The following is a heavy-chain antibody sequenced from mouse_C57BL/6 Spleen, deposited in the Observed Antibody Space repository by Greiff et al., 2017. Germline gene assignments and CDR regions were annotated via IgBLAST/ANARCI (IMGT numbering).Heavy chain of an antibody. CDR3: ARKEGYGNYYFDY. J-gene: IGHJ2*01. D-gene: IGHD2-1*01. CDR1: GYTFTSYW. Sequence: QVQLQQPGAELVKPGASVKLSCKASGYTFTSYWMHWVKQRPGQGLEWIGMIHPNSGSTNYNQKFKDKATLTADKSSSTAYMQLSSLTYEDSAVYYCARKEGYGNYYFDYWGQGTTLTVSS. CDR2: IHPNSGST. V-gene: IGHV1-64*01.